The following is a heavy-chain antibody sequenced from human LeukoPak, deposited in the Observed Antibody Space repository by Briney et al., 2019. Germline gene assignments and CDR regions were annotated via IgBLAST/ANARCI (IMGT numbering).Heavy chain of an antibody. D-gene: IGHD1-26*01. CDR2: ISYSGST. Sequence: SETLSLTCTVSGGSISSSNYYWGWIRQPPGKGLEWIGSISYSGSTYYNPSLKSRVTIFVDTSKNQFSLKLSSVTAANTAVYYCARFTRVVGPAYIDYWGQGSLATVSS. V-gene: IGHV4-39*01. CDR1: GGSISSSNYY. CDR3: ARFTRVVGPAYIDY. J-gene: IGHJ4*02.